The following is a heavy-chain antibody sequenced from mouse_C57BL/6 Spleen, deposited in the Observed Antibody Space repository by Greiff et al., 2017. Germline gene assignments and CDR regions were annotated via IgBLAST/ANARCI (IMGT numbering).Heavy chain of an antibody. V-gene: IGHV1-15*01. D-gene: IGHD4-1*02. Sequence: QVQLQQSGAELVRPGASVTLSCKASGYTFTDYEMHWVKQTPVHGLEWIGAIDPETGGTAYNQKFKGKAILTADKSSSTAYMELRSLTSEDSAVYYCTRPSTGSYAMDYWGQGTSVTVSS. CDR3: TRPSTGSYAMDY. J-gene: IGHJ4*01. CDR2: IDPETGGT. CDR1: GYTFTDYE.